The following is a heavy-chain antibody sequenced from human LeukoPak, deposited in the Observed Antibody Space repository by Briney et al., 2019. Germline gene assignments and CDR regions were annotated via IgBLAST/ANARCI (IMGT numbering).Heavy chain of an antibody. J-gene: IGHJ3*02. CDR1: GGSISSGSYY. Sequence: SETLSLTCTVSGGSISSGSYYWSWIRQPAGKGLEWIGRIYTSGSTNYNLSLKSRVTISVDTSKNQSSLKLSSVTAADTAVYYCARDQTYDFWSGYLDAFDIWGQGTMVTVSS. D-gene: IGHD3-3*01. CDR2: IYTSGST. V-gene: IGHV4-61*02. CDR3: ARDQTYDFWSGYLDAFDI.